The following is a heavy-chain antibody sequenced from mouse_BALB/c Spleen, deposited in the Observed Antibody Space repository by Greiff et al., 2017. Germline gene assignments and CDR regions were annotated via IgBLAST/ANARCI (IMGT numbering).Heavy chain of an antibody. CDR1: GFNIKDTY. J-gene: IGHJ2*01. CDR2: IDPANGNT. D-gene: IGHD4-1*01. CDR3: ALTGTMDY. Sequence: EVQGVESGAELVKPGASVKLSCAASGFNIKDTYMHWVKQRPEQGLEWIGRIDPANGNTKYDPKFQGKATITADTSSNTAYLQLSSLTSEDTAVYYCALTGTMDYWGQGTTLTVSS. V-gene: IGHV14-3*02.